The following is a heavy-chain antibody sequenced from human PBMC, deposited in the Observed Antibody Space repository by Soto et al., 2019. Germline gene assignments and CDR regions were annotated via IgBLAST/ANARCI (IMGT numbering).Heavy chain of an antibody. J-gene: IGHJ4*02. V-gene: IGHV1-69*01. CDR2: IIPIFGTA. D-gene: IGHD3-9*01. CDR1: GGTCSRYA. Sequence: QVQLVQSGAEEKKPGSWVKVSCKASGGTCSRYAISWVRQAPGQGLEWMGGIIPIFGTANYAQKLQGRVTITADESTSTAYMDLSSLRSAETAVYYCATTLRYSDSPILRYFDYWGQGTLVPGTS. CDR3: ATTLRYSDSPILRYFDY.